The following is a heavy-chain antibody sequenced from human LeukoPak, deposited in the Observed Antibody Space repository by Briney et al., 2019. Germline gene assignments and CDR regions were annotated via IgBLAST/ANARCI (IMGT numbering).Heavy chain of an antibody. CDR1: GFSFSSYT. V-gene: IGHV3-7*03. Sequence: GGSLRLSCVASGFSFSSYTMSWVRQAPGKGLEWVAKMKEDGSDIHYVDSVKGRFTISRDNSKNTLYLQMNSLRAEDTAVYYCAKDPNYYDSSAYYPVLLNWFDPWGQGTLVTVSS. J-gene: IGHJ5*02. CDR3: AKDPNYYDSSAYYPVLLNWFDP. D-gene: IGHD3-22*01. CDR2: MKEDGSDI.